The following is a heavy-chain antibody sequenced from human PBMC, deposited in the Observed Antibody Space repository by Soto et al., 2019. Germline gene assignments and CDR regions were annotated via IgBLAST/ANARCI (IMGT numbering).Heavy chain of an antibody. V-gene: IGHV4-34*01. Sequence: SETLSLTCAVYGGSFSGYYWSWIRQPPGKGLEWIGEINHSGSTNYNPSLKSRVTISVDTSKNQFSLKLSSVTAADTAVYYCARADDFGSGSYYKHYFDYWGQGTLVTVSS. D-gene: IGHD3-10*01. CDR3: ARADDFGSGSYYKHYFDY. J-gene: IGHJ4*02. CDR1: GGSFSGYY. CDR2: INHSGST.